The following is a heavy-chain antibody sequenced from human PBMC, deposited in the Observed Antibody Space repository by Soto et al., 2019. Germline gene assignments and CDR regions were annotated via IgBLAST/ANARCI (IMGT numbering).Heavy chain of an antibody. J-gene: IGHJ4*02. CDR2: ISYDGSNK. Sequence: GGSLRLSCAASGFTFSNAWINWVRQAPGKGLEWVAVISYDGSNKYYADSVKGRFTISRDNSKNTLYLQMNSLRAEDTAVYYCAKGQIVGATPYFDYWGQGTLVTVSS. CDR1: GFTFSNAW. V-gene: IGHV3-30*18. D-gene: IGHD1-26*01. CDR3: AKGQIVGATPYFDY.